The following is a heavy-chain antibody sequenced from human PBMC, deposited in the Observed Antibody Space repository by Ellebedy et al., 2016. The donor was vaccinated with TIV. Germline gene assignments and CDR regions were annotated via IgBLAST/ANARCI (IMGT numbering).Heavy chain of an antibody. J-gene: IGHJ4*02. V-gene: IGHV3-33*08. Sequence: GESLKISXAASGFTFDDYAMHWVRQAPGKGLEWVALIWSDGNNKYHADSVKGRFTISRDNAKNSLYLQMNSLRAEDTAVYYCARLVAVAGLDYWGQGTLVTVSS. D-gene: IGHD6-19*01. CDR2: IWSDGNNK. CDR3: ARLVAVAGLDY. CDR1: GFTFDDYA.